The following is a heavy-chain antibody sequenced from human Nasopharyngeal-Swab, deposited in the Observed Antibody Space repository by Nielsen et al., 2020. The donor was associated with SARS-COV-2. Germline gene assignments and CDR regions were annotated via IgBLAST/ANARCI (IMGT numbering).Heavy chain of an antibody. V-gene: IGHV4-39*01. CDR1: GGSISSSSYY. J-gene: IGHJ3*02. D-gene: IGHD3-9*01. CDR2: IYYSGST. Sequence: SETLSLTCTVSGGSISSSSYYWGWIRQPPGKGLEWIGSIYYSGSTYYNPSLKSRVTISVDTSKNQFSLKLSSVTAADTAVYYCARRLRYFDWLLPEGDAFDIWGKGTMVTVSS. CDR3: ARRLRYFDWLLPEGDAFDI.